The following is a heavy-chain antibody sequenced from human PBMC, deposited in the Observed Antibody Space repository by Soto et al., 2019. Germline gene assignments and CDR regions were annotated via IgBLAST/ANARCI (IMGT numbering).Heavy chain of an antibody. CDR2: IYWDVDK. Sequence: QITLNESGPTVVRPTETLTLTCRFSGFSLTSTGVAVGWIRQFLGYAPESHAHIYWDVDKCYSASLKSRLIITNDTSKNQVVLTVSDFDPTDTATYYCAHRVLRTVFGLVTTTAIYFDFWGQGTPVAVSS. D-gene: IGHD3-3*01. J-gene: IGHJ4*02. V-gene: IGHV2-5*02. CDR1: GFSLTSTGVA. CDR3: AHRVLRTVFGLVTTTAIYFDF.